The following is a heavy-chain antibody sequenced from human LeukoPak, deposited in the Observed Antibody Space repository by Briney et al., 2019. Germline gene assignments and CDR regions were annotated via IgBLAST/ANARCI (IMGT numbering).Heavy chain of an antibody. J-gene: IGHJ4*02. V-gene: IGHV4-38-2*01. CDR2: THHSGSS. D-gene: IGHD2/OR15-2a*01. Sequence: SETLSLTCAVSGYSISSGYYWGWIRQPPRKGLEYIGSTHHSGSSYYNPPLQSRVTLSVDTSNNHFSLRLTSVTAADTAVYYCARHTNNYILRPFDDWGQGILVTVSS. CDR3: ARHTNNYILRPFDD. CDR1: GYSISSGYY.